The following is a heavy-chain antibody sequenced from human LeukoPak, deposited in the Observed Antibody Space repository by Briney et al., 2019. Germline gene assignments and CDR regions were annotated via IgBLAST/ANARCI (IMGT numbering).Heavy chain of an antibody. D-gene: IGHD2-2*01. CDR3: AREDCSSTSCYDTSVYDY. V-gene: IGHV3-48*03. Sequence: GGSLRLSCEASGFTFSHYEMNWVRQAPGKGLEWVSYISSSGYTIYYADSVKGRFTISRDNAKNSLYLQMNSLRAEDTAVYYCAREDCSSTSCYDTSVYDYWGQGTLVTVSS. J-gene: IGHJ4*02. CDR1: GFTFSHYE. CDR2: ISSSGYTI.